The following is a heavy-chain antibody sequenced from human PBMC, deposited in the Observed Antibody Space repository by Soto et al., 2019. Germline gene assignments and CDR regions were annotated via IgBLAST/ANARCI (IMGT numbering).Heavy chain of an antibody. CDR3: ARGIRGYYGMDV. D-gene: IGHD3-10*01. Sequence: EVQLVESGGGSVQPGGSLRLSCAASGFTFSSYWMHWVRQGPGEGLVWVSRINSDGSSTNYADSVKGRFTISRDNAKNTLYLQMNSLGAEDTAVYYCARGIRGYYGMDVWGQGTTVPVSS. V-gene: IGHV3-74*01. J-gene: IGHJ6*02. CDR1: GFTFSSYW. CDR2: INSDGSST.